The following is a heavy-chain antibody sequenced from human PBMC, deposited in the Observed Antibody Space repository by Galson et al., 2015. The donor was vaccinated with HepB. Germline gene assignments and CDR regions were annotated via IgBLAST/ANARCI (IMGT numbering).Heavy chain of an antibody. Sequence: SLRLSCAASGFTFDDYAMHWVRQAPGKGLEWVSGISWNSGSIGYADSVKGRFTISRDNAKNSLYLQMNSLRAEDTALYYCAKDIMADSTMVRGVPVWGYFDYWGQGTLVTVSS. D-gene: IGHD3-10*01. CDR1: GFTFDDYA. J-gene: IGHJ4*02. V-gene: IGHV3-9*01. CDR3: AKDIMADSTMVRGVPVWGYFDY. CDR2: ISWNSGSI.